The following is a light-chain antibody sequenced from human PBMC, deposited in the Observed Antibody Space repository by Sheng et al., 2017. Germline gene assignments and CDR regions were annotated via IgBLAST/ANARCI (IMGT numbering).Light chain of an antibody. J-gene: IGKJ1*01. CDR2: GAS. V-gene: IGKV1-5*01. CDR3: QHYYRSPA. Sequence: DIQMTQSPSTLSASIGDRVTITCRASQTVNNRLAWYQQKPGKAPTLLIYGASRLATGVPSRFSGSGSGTDFSLTIISLQADDFATYFCQHYYRSPAFGPGTKVESK. CDR1: QTVNNR.